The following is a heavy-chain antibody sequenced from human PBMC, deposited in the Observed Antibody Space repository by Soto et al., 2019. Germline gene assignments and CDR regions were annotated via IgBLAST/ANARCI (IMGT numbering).Heavy chain of an antibody. D-gene: IGHD6-19*01. Sequence: PGGSLRLSCAASGFTFSSYAMNWVRQAPGKGLEWVSAISGSGDSTYYADSVKGRFTISRDNSKNTLYLQMNSLRAEDTAVYYCASRSSGWYFDYWGQGTLVTVSS. CDR2: ISGSGDST. J-gene: IGHJ4*02. V-gene: IGHV3-23*01. CDR1: GFTFSSYA. CDR3: ASRSSGWYFDY.